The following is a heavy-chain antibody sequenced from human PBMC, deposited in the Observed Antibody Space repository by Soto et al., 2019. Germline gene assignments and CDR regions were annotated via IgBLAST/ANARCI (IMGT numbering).Heavy chain of an antibody. CDR3: AKEMIAPTVADFFDY. D-gene: IGHD6-19*01. Sequence: GGSLRLSCAASGFTFSNYAMTWVRQAPGKGLEWVSTITASGVTTYYADSVKGRFTISRDNSKNTLYLQMPNLRADDTALYYCAKEMIAPTVADFFDYWGQGTLVTVSS. V-gene: IGHV3-23*01. CDR2: ITASGVTT. J-gene: IGHJ4*02. CDR1: GFTFSNYA.